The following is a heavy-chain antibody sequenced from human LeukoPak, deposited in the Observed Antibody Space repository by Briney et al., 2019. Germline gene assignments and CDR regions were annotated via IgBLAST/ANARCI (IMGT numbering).Heavy chain of an antibody. J-gene: IGHJ4*02. CDR2: IYSGGST. D-gene: IGHD1-26*01. Sequence: GGSLRLSCAASGFTVSSNYMSWVRQAPGKGLEWGSVIYSGGSTYYADSVKGRFTISRDNSKNTLYLQMNSLRAEDTAVYYCARWEELLGSFDYWGQGILVTVST. CDR3: ARWEELLGSFDY. V-gene: IGHV3-66*01. CDR1: GFTVSSNY.